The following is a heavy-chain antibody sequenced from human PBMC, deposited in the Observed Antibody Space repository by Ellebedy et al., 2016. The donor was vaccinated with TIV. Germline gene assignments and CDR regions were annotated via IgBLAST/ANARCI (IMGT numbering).Heavy chain of an antibody. CDR3: ARGPENGYGDY. CDR1: GYTFTSYG. J-gene: IGHJ4*02. Sequence: AASVKVSCKASGYTFTSYGISWVRQAPGQGLEWMGWISAYNGNTNSAQKLQGRVTMTTNTSTSTAYMELRSLRADDTAVYYCARGPENGYGDYWGQGTLVTVSS. V-gene: IGHV1-18*04. D-gene: IGHD5-18*01. CDR2: ISAYNGNT.